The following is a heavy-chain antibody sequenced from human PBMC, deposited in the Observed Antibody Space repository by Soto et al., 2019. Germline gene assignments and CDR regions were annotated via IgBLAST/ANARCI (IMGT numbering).Heavy chain of an antibody. Sequence: SETLSLTCAVSGYSFSSGYYWGWLRQPPGKGLELVGSIYNGVSSYYNPPPTSRVTLSIHRTNNHITLILNLLTAQHTAISYIARVEPWVPYYYDSSPYTFENWFDPWGQGTLVTVSS. D-gene: IGHD3-22*01. CDR1: GYSFSSGYY. CDR2: IYNGVSS. J-gene: IGHJ5*02. V-gene: IGHV4-38-2*01. CDR3: ARVEPWVPYYYDSSPYTFENWFDP.